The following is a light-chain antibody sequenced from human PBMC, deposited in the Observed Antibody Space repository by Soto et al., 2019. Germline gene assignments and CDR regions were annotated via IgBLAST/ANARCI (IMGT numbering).Light chain of an antibody. Sequence: IVLTQYPGTLSLSPGESVTLSCRASQSVNSNYLAWYQQKPGQPPRLLIYSASFRATGIPDRFSGSGSGTYFSLTISRLEPEDFAVYYYHQDGFSPPFTFGPGTKVDFK. J-gene: IGKJ3*01. CDR3: HQDGFSPPFT. V-gene: IGKV3-20*01. CDR1: QSVNSNY. CDR2: SAS.